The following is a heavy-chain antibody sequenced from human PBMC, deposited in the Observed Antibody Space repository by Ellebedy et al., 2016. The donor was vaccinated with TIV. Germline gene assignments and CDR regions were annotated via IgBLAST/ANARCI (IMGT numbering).Heavy chain of an antibody. CDR3: ARDPDYGAMDI. Sequence: GESLKISCAASGFTVSSNYMSWVRQAPGKGLEWVAVMSFDGSHKYYADSVKGRFTVSRDNSKNTLYLEMNSLRAEDTAIYYCARDPDYGAMDIWGQGTTVTVSS. CDR2: MSFDGSHK. J-gene: IGHJ6*02. CDR1: GFTVSSNY. V-gene: IGHV3-30-3*01. D-gene: IGHD4/OR15-4a*01.